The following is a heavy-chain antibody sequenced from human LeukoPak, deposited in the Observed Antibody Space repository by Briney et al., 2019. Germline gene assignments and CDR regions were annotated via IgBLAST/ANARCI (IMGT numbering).Heavy chain of an antibody. Sequence: PGGSLRLSCAASGFTFSSYSMNWVRQAPGKGLEWVSSISGSGTSTYFADSVKGRFTISRDNSKNTLFLQMSSMTAEDTALYYCAKARVITSFDYWGQGTLVTVSS. J-gene: IGHJ4*02. D-gene: IGHD3-22*01. CDR3: AKARVITSFDY. CDR2: ISGSGTST. CDR1: GFTFSSYS. V-gene: IGHV3-23*01.